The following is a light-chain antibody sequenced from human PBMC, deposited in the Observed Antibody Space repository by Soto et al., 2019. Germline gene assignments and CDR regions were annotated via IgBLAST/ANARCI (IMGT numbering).Light chain of an antibody. Sequence: IVMTQSPATLSVSPGERVTLSCRASQSITTNLAWYQRKPGQAPRLLINGASTRATGVPARFSGSGSGTQFTLTISSLRSEDFGTYYCQQYNTWPGTFGQRTKVDIK. V-gene: IGKV3-15*01. CDR3: QQYNTWPGT. J-gene: IGKJ1*01. CDR1: QSITTN. CDR2: GAS.